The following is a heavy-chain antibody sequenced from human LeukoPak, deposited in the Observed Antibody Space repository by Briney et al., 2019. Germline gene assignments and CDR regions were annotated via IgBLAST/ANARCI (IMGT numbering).Heavy chain of an antibody. J-gene: IGHJ4*02. Sequence: ASVKVSCKASGYTFTSYYIHWARQAPGQGLEWMGIISPGAGTTSYAQKFQGRVTMTRDTSTSTVYVEVSSLRSDDTAVYYCARPLHGGSTLTQFDFWGQGTLVTVSS. CDR2: ISPGAGTT. D-gene: IGHD2-15*01. V-gene: IGHV1-46*01. CDR3: ARPLHGGSTLTQFDF. CDR1: GYTFTSYY.